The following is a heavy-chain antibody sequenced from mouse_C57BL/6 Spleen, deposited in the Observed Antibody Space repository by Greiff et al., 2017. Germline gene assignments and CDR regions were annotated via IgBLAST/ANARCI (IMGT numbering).Heavy chain of an antibody. Sequence: VQLQESGAELVRPGASVTLSCKASGYTFTDYEMHWVKQTPVHGLEWIGAIDPETGGTAYNQKFKGKAILTADKSSSTAYMELRSLTSEDSAVYYCTREGIYWGQGTTLTVSS. CDR1: GYTFTDYE. CDR2: IDPETGGT. CDR3: TREGIY. V-gene: IGHV1-15*01. J-gene: IGHJ2*01.